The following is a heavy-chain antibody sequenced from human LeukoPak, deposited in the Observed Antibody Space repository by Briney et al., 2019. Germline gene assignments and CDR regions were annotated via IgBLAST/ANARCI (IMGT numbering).Heavy chain of an antibody. J-gene: IGHJ6*03. D-gene: IGHD3-22*01. CDR3: AKDSVADSSGWDRKYYYYYMDV. CDR1: GFTFSSYG. V-gene: IGHV3-30*02. Sequence: GGSLRLSCAASGFTFSSYGMHWVRQAPGKGLEWVAFIRYDGSNKYYADSVKGRFTISRDNSKNTLYLQMNSLRAEDTAVYYCAKDSVADSSGWDRKYYYYYMDVWGKGTTVTISS. CDR2: IRYDGSNK.